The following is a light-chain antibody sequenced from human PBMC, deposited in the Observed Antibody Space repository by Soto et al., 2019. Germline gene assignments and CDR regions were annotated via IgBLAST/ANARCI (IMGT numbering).Light chain of an antibody. Sequence: EIVLTQSPGTLSLSPGERATLSRRASQSVSSSYLAWYQQKPGQAPRLLIYGASSRATGIPDRFSGSGSGTDFTLTISILEPEDFAVYYCQQYGSSPRSFGQGTKVEIK. CDR1: QSVSSSY. J-gene: IGKJ1*01. V-gene: IGKV3-20*01. CDR2: GAS. CDR3: QQYGSSPRS.